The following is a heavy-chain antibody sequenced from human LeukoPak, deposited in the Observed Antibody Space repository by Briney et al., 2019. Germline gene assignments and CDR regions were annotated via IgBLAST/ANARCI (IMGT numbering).Heavy chain of an antibody. CDR1: GITFSRSW. V-gene: IGHV3-7*04. J-gene: IGHJ4*02. Sequence: GGSLRLSCAASGITFSRSWMSWVRQAPGKGPEWVAFIKEDGGEIFYVDSVKGRFTISRDNAENFLYLQMNSLRAEDTAVYYCARDRGGRSGLDDWGQGTLVIASS. CDR2: IKEDGGEI. D-gene: IGHD2-15*01. CDR3: ARDRGGRSGLDD.